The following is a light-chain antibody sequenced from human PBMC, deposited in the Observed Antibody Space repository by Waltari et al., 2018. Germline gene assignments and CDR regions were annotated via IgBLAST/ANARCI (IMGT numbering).Light chain of an antibody. CDR3: QSFDNNLSGSV. CDR1: SSNFGAGYD. V-gene: IGLV1-40*01. Sequence: QSVLTQPPSMSGAPGQKVTIPCTGGSSNFGAGYDVHWYQQFPGAAPKILIFGNTNRASGLPGRFSGSKSGTSASLAIAGLQSEDEAVYYCQSFDNNLSGSVFGGGTKLTVL. CDR2: GNT. J-gene: IGLJ3*02.